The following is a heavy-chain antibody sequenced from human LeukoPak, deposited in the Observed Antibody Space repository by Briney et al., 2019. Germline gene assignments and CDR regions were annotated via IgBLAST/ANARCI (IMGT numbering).Heavy chain of an antibody. Sequence: GGSLRLSCAAKGFTFSDTWMSWVRQSPGQGLEWVGRIQSKADGGTPAYAVPVKGRFIISRDDSKNTVYLQMDSLKIEDTGVYYCTTVYYWGQGTVVTVAS. J-gene: IGHJ4*02. V-gene: IGHV3-15*01. CDR2: IQSKADGGTP. CDR1: GFTFSDTW. CDR3: TTVYY.